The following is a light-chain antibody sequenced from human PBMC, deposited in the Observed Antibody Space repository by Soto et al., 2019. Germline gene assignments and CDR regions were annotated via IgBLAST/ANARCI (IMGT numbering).Light chain of an antibody. CDR2: EGT. V-gene: IGLV2-23*01. CDR3: CSYASSSSYV. J-gene: IGLJ1*01. Sequence: QSALTQPASVSGSPGQSITISCSGTTSDVGGYNLVSWYQQHPAKAPKLLIYEGTQRPSGVSSRFSGSKSGNTASLTISGLQAEDEADYYCCSYASSSSYVFGTGTKLTVL. CDR1: TSDVGGYNL.